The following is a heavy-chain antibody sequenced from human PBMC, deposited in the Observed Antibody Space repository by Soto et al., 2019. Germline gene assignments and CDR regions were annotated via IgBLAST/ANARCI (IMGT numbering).Heavy chain of an antibody. CDR3: ARVGTVQLHAFDI. V-gene: IGHV3-21*01. D-gene: IGHD5-18*01. Sequence: EVQLVESGGGLVKPGGSLRLSCAASGFTFSSYSMNWVRQAPGKGLEWVSSISSSSSYIYYADSVKGRFTISRDNAKNSLYLQMNSLRAEDTAVYYCARVGTVQLHAFDIWGQGTMVTVSS. CDR1: GFTFSSYS. J-gene: IGHJ3*02. CDR2: ISSSSSYI.